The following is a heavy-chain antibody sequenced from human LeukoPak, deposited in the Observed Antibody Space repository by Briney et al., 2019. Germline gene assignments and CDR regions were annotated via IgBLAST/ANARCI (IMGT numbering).Heavy chain of an antibody. D-gene: IGHD3-22*01. CDR1: GGSLSSGDYY. CDR3: ASKNYYDSSEAFEY. Sequence: SETLSLTCTVSGGSLSSGDYYWSWIRQPPGKGLEWIGYIYYSGSTYYNPSLKSRVTISVDTSKNQFSLKLSSVTAADTAVYYCASKNYYDSSEAFEYWGQGTLVTVSS. CDR2: IYYSGST. J-gene: IGHJ4*02. V-gene: IGHV4-30-4*01.